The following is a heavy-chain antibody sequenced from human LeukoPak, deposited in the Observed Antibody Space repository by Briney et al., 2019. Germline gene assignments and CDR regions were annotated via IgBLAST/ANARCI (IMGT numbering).Heavy chain of an antibody. J-gene: IGHJ6*03. V-gene: IGHV3-7*01. CDR1: GSGFTFSEFW. CDR2: IKGDGSET. Sequence: EGSLRLSCVASGSGFTFSEFWMGWVRQAPGERLEWVANIKGDGSETYYVDSVKGRFTISRDNVKNSVYLQMNSLTADDTSLYRCAREAYCGGPSCFAVNYMDVWGKGTTVTVSS. D-gene: IGHD2-2*01. CDR3: AREAYCGGPSCFAVNYMDV.